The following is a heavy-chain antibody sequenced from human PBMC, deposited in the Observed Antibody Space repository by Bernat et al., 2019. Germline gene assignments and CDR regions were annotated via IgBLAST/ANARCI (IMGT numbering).Heavy chain of an antibody. CDR3: ARESEMATTVGWFDP. CDR1: GYTFTGYY. CDR2: INPNSGGT. V-gene: IGHV1-2*02. J-gene: IGHJ5*02. D-gene: IGHD5-24*01. Sequence: QVQLVQSGAEVKKPGASVKVSCKASGYTFTGYYMHWVRQPPGQGLEWMGWINPNSGGTNYAQKFQGRVTMTRDTSISTAYMELSRLRSDDTAVYYCARESEMATTVGWFDPWGQGTLVTVSS.